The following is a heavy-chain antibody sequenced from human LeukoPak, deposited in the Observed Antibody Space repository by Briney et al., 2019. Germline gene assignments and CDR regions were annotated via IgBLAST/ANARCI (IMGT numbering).Heavy chain of an antibody. CDR1: GFTFSSYW. J-gene: IGHJ6*03. V-gene: IGHV3-7*01. CDR3: ARDRTYYDFWSGDVYYYYMDV. CDR2: IKQDGSEK. Sequence: PGGSLRLSCAASGFTFSSYWMSWVRQAPGKGLEWVANIKQDGSEKYHVDSVKGRFTISRDNAKDSLYLQMNSLRAEDTAVYYCARDRTYYDFWSGDVYYYYMDVWGKGTTVTVSS. D-gene: IGHD3-3*01.